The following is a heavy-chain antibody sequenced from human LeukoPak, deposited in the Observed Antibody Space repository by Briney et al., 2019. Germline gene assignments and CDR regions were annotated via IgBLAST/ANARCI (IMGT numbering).Heavy chain of an antibody. CDR1: GFTFSSYW. CDR3: AKAYDSSGYYPPDY. Sequence: PGGSLRLSCAASGFTFSSYWMSWVRQAPGKGLEWVANIKQDGSEKYYVDSVKGRFTISRDNAKNTLYLQMNSLRAEDTAVYYCAKAYDSSGYYPPDYWGQGTLVTVSS. V-gene: IGHV3-7*03. J-gene: IGHJ4*02. D-gene: IGHD3-22*01. CDR2: IKQDGSEK.